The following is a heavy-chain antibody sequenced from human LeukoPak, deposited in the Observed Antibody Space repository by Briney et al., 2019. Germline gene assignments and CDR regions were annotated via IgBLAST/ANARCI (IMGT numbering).Heavy chain of an antibody. CDR3: ATLRYAAVAGIDLPTDY. CDR1: GYTLTELT. Sequence: GASVKVSCKVSGYTLTELTMHWVRQAPGKGLEWMGGFDPEDGETIYAQKFQGRVTMTEDTSTDTAYMELSSLRSEDTAVYYCATLRYAAVAGIDLPTDYWGQGTLVTVSS. D-gene: IGHD6-19*01. CDR2: FDPEDGET. J-gene: IGHJ4*02. V-gene: IGHV1-24*01.